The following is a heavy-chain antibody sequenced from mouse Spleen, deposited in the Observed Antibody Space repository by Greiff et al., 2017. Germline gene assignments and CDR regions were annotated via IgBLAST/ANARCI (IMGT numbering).Heavy chain of an antibody. J-gene: IGHJ3*01. D-gene: IGHD3-3*01. CDR1: GYSITSDYA. CDR2: ISYSGST. Sequence: EVKVEESGPGLVKPSQSLSLTCTVTGYSITSDYAWNWIRQFPGNKLEWMGYISYSGSTSYNPSLKSRISITRDTSKNQFFLQLNSVTTEDTATYYCARRDGYWFAYWGQGTLVTVSA. V-gene: IGHV3-2*02. CDR3: ARRDGYWFAY.